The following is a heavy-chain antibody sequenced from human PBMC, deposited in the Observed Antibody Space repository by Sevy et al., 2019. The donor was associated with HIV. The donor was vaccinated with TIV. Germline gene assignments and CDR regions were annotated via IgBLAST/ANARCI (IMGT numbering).Heavy chain of an antibody. V-gene: IGHV1-69*13. D-gene: IGHD3-10*01. J-gene: IGHJ5*02. CDR3: AREQGVRGVIQANYFDP. CDR1: GGTFSTYS. Sequence: ASVKVSCKSSGGTFSTYSINWVRQAPGQGLEWMGMIIPIFGTANYAQRFQDRVTITADESTSTAYMELTSLRSEDTAVYYCAREQGVRGVIQANYFDPWGQGTLVTVSS. CDR2: IIPIFGTA.